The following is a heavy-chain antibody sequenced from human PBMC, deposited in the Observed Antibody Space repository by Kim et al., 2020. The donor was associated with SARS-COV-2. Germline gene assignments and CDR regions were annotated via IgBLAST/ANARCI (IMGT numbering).Heavy chain of an antibody. CDR3: AKDGADTAMVDPNWFDP. D-gene: IGHD5-18*01. V-gene: IGHV3-30*18. CDR1: GFTFSSYS. CDR2: ISYDGSNK. Sequence: GGSLRLSCAASGFTFSSYSMHWVRQAPGKGLEWVAVISYDGSNKYYADSVKGRFTISRDNSKNTLYLQMNSLRAEDTAVYYCAKDGADTAMVDPNWFDPWGQGTLVTVSS. J-gene: IGHJ5*02.